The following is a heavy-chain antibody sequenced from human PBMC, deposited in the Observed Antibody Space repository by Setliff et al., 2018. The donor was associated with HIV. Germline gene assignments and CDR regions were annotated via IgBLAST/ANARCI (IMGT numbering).Heavy chain of an antibody. D-gene: IGHD3-16*01. V-gene: IGHV4-30-4*01. CDR2: IYYSGST. J-gene: IGHJ4*02. CDR3: AQNFGWALGN. CDR1: GGSISSGGYY. Sequence: SETLSLTCTVSGGSISSGGYYWSWIRQHPGKGLEWIGYIYYSGSTYYTPSLKSRATISMGWPENDFSLRLTSVTASDAAVYYCAQNFGWALGNWGPGTLVTVS.